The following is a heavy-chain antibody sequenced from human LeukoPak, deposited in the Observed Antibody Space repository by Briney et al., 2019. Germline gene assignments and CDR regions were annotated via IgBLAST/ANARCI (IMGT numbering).Heavy chain of an antibody. Sequence: GASVKVSCKASGYNFISYYMHWVRQAPGQGLEWMGIINPSGGSTRYAQKFQDRVTMTRDTSTSTVDMELSSLKSEDTAVYYCAREDVVLVDAVRYYYYGMDVWGQGTTVTVSS. D-gene: IGHD2-8*01. V-gene: IGHV1-46*01. CDR3: AREDVVLVDAVRYYYYGMDV. CDR1: GYNFISYY. J-gene: IGHJ6*02. CDR2: INPSGGST.